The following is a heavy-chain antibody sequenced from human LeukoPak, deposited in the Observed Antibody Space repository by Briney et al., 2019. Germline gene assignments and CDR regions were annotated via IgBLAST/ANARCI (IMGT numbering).Heavy chain of an antibody. V-gene: IGHV3-23*01. Sequence: GGSLRLSCAASGFTFSSYAMTWIRQAPGKGLEWVSAISGSGGGTYYADSVRGRFTISRDNSKNTLYLQMNGLRADDTAIYYCAKGSGYSGYDLVSHFDYWGQGNLATVSS. D-gene: IGHD5-12*01. CDR1: GFTFSSYA. J-gene: IGHJ4*02. CDR3: AKGSGYSGYDLVSHFDY. CDR2: ISGSGGGT.